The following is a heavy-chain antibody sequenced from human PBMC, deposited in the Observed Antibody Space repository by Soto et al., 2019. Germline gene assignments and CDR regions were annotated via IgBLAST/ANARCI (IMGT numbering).Heavy chain of an antibody. CDR3: ARWYGGSLDY. CDR2: IYYSGST. D-gene: IGHD4-17*01. V-gene: IGHV4-61*01. Sequence: SETLSLTCTVSGGYVSSGSYYWSWIRQPPGKGLEWIGYIYYSGSTNYNPSLKSRVTISVDTSKNQFSLKLSSVTAADTAVYYCARWYGGSLDYWGQGTLVTVSS. J-gene: IGHJ4*02. CDR1: GGYVSSGSYY.